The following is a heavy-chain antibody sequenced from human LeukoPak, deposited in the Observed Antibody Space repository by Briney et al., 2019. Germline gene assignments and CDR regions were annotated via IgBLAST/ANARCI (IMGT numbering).Heavy chain of an antibody. CDR3: ARDGAPFDF. J-gene: IGHJ4*02. V-gene: IGHV3-7*04. CDR1: GFIFSDYS. CDR2: IKQDGTEK. D-gene: IGHD3-16*01. Sequence: GGSLRLSCAASGFIFSDYSMNWVRQAPGKGLEWVANIKQDGTEKYYVGSVKGRFTISRDNAKNSLYLQMNSLRADDTAVYYCARDGAPFDFWGQGTLVTVSS.